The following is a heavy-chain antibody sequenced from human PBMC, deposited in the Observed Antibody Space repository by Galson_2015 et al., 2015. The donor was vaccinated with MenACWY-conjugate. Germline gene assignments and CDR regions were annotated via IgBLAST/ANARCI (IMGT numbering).Heavy chain of an antibody. D-gene: IGHD5-24*01. Sequence: CAISGDSVSSYSATWSWIRQSPSRGLEWLGRTYHRSKWYSDYAASVKSRISITPDTSKNQFSLQLTSVTPEDTAVYYCARVPEMATPSLYHYYGMDVWGQGTTVTVSS. CDR3: ARVPEMATPSLYHYYGMDV. V-gene: IGHV6-1*01. CDR1: GDSVSSYSAT. J-gene: IGHJ6*02. CDR2: TYHRSKWYS.